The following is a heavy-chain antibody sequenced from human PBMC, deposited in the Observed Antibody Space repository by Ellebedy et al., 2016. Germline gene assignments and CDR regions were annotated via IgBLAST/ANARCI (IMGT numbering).Heavy chain of an antibody. CDR3: AANFPGYSSNTGLDD. Sequence: SETLSLTCTVSGGSISDYYWSWIRRPPGKGLEWIEEISHTGSTSYSPSLKSRVTMSVGTSKNQVSLKVTSVTAADTAVYYCAANFPGYSSNTGLDDWGQGTLVTVSS. D-gene: IGHD6-13*01. CDR2: ISHTGST. CDR1: GGSISDYY. J-gene: IGHJ4*02. V-gene: IGHV4-34*01.